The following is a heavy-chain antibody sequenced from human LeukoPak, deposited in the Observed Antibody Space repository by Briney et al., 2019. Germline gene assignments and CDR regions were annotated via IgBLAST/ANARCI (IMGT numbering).Heavy chain of an antibody. V-gene: IGHV3-53*05. CDR2: IYSGGST. Sequence: GGSLRLSCAASGFIVSSNDMSWVRQAPGKGLEWVSVIYSGGSTYYVDSVKGRFTISRDISKNTLYLQMNSLRAEDTAVYYCARDLCSGGNCPGEADYWGQGTLVTVSS. CDR1: GFIVSSND. D-gene: IGHD2-15*01. CDR3: ARDLCSGGNCPGEADY. J-gene: IGHJ4*02.